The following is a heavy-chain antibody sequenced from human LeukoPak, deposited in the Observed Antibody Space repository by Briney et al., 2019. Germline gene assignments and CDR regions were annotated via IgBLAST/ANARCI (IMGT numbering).Heavy chain of an antibody. J-gene: IGHJ6*03. V-gene: IGHV1-2*02. D-gene: IGHD5-18*01. Sequence: SVKVSCKASGYTFTGYYMHWVRQAPGQGLEWMGWTNPNSGGTNYAQKFQGRVTMSRDTSISTAYMELSRLRSDDTAVYYCARVQYSYGTGYMDVWGKETTVTVSS. CDR3: ARVQYSYGTGYMDV. CDR2: TNPNSGGT. CDR1: GYTFTGYY.